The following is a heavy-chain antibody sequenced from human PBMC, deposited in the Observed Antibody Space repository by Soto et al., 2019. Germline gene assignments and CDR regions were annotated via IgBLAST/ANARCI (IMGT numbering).Heavy chain of an antibody. CDR2: IQQDAREK. CDR3: ARDSFESGMDV. J-gene: IGHJ6*02. V-gene: IGHV3-7*05. D-gene: IGHD3-9*01. Sequence: WVRQAPGKGLEWVANIQQDAREKYYVDSVKGRSTLSRDNAKNSLYLQMNSLRAEDRAVYYCARDSFESGMDVWGQGTTVTVSS.